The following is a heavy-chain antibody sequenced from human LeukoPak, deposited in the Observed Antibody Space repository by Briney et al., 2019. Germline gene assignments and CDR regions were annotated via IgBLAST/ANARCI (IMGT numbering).Heavy chain of an antibody. J-gene: IGHJ6*02. D-gene: IGHD2-2*01. CDR1: GGSFSGYY. V-gene: IGHV4-34*01. CDR2: INHSGST. CDR3: ARHMGYCSSTSCSRNYYGMDV. Sequence: SETLSLTCAVYGGSFSGYYWSWIRQPPGKGLEWIGEINHSGSTNYNPSLKSRVTISVDTSKNQFSLKLSSVTAADTAVYYCARHMGYCSSTSCSRNYYGMDVWGQGTTVTVSS.